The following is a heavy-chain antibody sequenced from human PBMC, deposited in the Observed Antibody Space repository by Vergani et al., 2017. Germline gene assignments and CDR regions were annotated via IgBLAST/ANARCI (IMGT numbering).Heavy chain of an antibody. Sequence: EVQLVQSGAEVKKPGESLKISCKGSGYSFTSYWIGWVRQMPGKGLEGMGIIYPGDSDTRYSPSFQGQVTISADKSISTAYLQWISLKASDTAMYYCARRSGDSSSWFSFDYWGQGTLVTVSS. CDR3: ARRSGDSSSWFSFDY. CDR1: GYSFTSYW. CDR2: IYPGDSDT. D-gene: IGHD6-13*01. V-gene: IGHV5-51*01. J-gene: IGHJ4*02.